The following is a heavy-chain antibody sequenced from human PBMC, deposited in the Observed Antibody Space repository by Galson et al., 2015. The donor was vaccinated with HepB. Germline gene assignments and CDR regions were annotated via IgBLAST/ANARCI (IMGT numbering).Heavy chain of an antibody. CDR3: ATSEVTGADAFDI. CDR2: TYYRSKWYN. J-gene: IGHJ3*02. Sequence: CAISGDSVSSNSAAWNWIRQSPSRGLEWLGRTYYRSKWYNDYAVSVKSRITINADTSKNQFSLQLKSVTPEDTAVYYCATSEVTGADAFDIWGQGTMVTVSS. D-gene: IGHD7-27*01. CDR1: GDSVSSNSAA. V-gene: IGHV6-1*01.